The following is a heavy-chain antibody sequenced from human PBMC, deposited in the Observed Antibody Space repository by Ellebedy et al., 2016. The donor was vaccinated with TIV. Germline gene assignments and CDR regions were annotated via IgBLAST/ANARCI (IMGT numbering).Heavy chain of an antibody. CDR3: ARLGYLGGIAAAGTVDP. D-gene: IGHD6-13*01. V-gene: IGHV4-59*08. J-gene: IGHJ5*02. CDR1: GGSISSYY. Sequence: SETLSLTCTVSGGSISSYYWSWIRQPPGKGLEWIGYIYYSGSTNYNPSLKSRVTISVDTSKNQFSLKLSSVTAADTAVYYCARLGYLGGIAAAGTVDPWGQGTRVTVSS. CDR2: IYYSGST.